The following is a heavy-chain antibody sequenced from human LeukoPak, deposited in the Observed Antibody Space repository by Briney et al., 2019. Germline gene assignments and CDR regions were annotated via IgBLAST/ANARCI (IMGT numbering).Heavy chain of an antibody. Sequence: GGSLRLSCAASGFTFSNAWMSWVRQAPGQGLEWIGRIKSKTDGETTEYAAPVKGRFTISRDDSKNTLYVQVNSLGTEDTAAYYCAKGSYYDSSGSFYFDYWGQGTLVTVSS. V-gene: IGHV3-15*01. CDR1: GFTFSNAW. CDR2: IKSKTDGETT. D-gene: IGHD3-22*01. J-gene: IGHJ4*02. CDR3: AKGSYYDSSGSFYFDY.